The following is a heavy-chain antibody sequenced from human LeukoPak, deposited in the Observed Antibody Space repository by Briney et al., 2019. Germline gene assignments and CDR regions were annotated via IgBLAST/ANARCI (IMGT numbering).Heavy chain of an antibody. J-gene: IGHJ4*02. V-gene: IGHV3-23*01. CDR2: ISGSGGST. CDR3: ARDVRDGYNYCFDY. CDR1: GFTFSSYA. D-gene: IGHD5-24*01. Sequence: GGSLRLSCAASGFTFSSYAMNWVRQAPGKGLEWVSAISGSGGSTYYADSVRGRFTISRDDSKNTLYLQMNSLRAEDTAVYYCARDVRDGYNYCFDYWGQGTLVTVSS.